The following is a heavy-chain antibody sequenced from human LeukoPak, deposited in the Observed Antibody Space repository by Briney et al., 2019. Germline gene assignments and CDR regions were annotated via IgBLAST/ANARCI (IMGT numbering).Heavy chain of an antibody. CDR2: ISSSSGFI. V-gene: IGHV3-21*01. CDR3: AREDGSGWHFFDY. D-gene: IGHD6-19*01. Sequence: GGSLRLSCAASGFTFSSYSMNWVRQAPGKGLEWVSSISSSSGFIYYADSLKGRFTVSRDNAKNSLFLQMNSLRAEDTAVYYCAREDGSGWHFFDYWGQGTLVTVSS. CDR1: GFTFSSYS. J-gene: IGHJ4*02.